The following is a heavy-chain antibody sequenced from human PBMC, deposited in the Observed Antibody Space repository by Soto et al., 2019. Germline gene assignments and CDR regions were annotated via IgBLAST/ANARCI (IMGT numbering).Heavy chain of an antibody. Sequence: SLRLSCAASGFTVSSNYMSWVRQAPGKGLEWVSVIYSGGSTYYADSVKGRFTISRDNSKNTLYLQMNSLRAEDTAVYYCASRGRGYSYGQDYYYYGMDVWGQGTTVTVSS. CDR2: IYSGGST. D-gene: IGHD5-18*01. CDR3: ASRGRGYSYGQDYYYYGMDV. J-gene: IGHJ6*02. CDR1: GFTVSSNY. V-gene: IGHV3-53*01.